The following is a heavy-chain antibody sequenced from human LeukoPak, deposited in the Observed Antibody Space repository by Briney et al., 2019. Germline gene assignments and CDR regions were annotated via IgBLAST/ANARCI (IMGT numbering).Heavy chain of an antibody. CDR3: ARNEGSGSSKGWFDP. Sequence: SQTLSLTCAVSGGSISSGGYSWSWIRQPPGKGLEWIGYIYHSGSTYYNPSLKSRVTISADRSKNQFSLKLSSVTAADTAVYYCARNEGSGSSKGWFDPWGQGTLVTVSS. J-gene: IGHJ5*02. V-gene: IGHV4-30-2*01. CDR1: GGSISSGGYS. D-gene: IGHD3-10*01. CDR2: IYHSGST.